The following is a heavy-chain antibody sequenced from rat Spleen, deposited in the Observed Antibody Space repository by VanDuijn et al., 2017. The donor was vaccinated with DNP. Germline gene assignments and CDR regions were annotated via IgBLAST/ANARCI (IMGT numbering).Heavy chain of an antibody. Sequence: EVQLVESGGGLVQPGNSLKLSCAASGFTFSDYAMAWVRQSPKRGLDWVATIMFDGSGIYSRDSVKGRFTISRDNAKSTLYLQMNSLRSEDMATYYCVRWSSGHFDYWGQGVMVPVSS. D-gene: IGHD4-3*01. V-gene: IGHV5-17*01. CDR3: VRWSSGHFDY. J-gene: IGHJ2*01. CDR1: GFTFSDYA. CDR2: IMFDGSGI.